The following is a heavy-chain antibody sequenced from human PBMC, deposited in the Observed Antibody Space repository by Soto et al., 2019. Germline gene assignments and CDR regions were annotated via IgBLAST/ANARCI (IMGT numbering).Heavy chain of an antibody. J-gene: IGHJ4*02. D-gene: IGHD3-3*01. CDR1: GYTFTGYY. CDR2: INPNSGGT. Sequence: QVQLVQSGAEVKKPGASVKVSCKASGYTFTGYYMHWVRQAPGQGLEWMGWINPNSGGTNYAQKFQGRVTMTRDTSISTAYMGRGRLRSDDTAVYYWARLGGEGITIFGVVIPDYWGQGTLVTVSS. V-gene: IGHV1-2*02. CDR3: ARLGGEGITIFGVVIPDY.